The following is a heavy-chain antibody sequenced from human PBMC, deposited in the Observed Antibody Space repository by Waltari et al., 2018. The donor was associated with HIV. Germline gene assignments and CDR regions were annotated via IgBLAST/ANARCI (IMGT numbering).Heavy chain of an antibody. V-gene: IGHV3-30*18. D-gene: IGHD6-19*01. CDR2: ISYYGDNK. CDR1: GFTFSSHA. Sequence: QVRLVASGGGVVQPGGSLRRSCAASGFTFSSHAMHWVRQAPGKGLAWVAVISYYGDNKYYADSVKGRFTISRDNSKNTLYLQMNSLRAEDTAVYYCAKGASGWSPGYWGQGTLVTVSS. CDR3: AKGASGWSPGY. J-gene: IGHJ4*02.